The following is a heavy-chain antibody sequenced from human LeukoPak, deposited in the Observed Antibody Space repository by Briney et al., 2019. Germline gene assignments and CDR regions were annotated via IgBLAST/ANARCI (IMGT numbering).Heavy chain of an antibody. D-gene: IGHD3-16*01. J-gene: IGHJ4*02. CDR2: IYYSGST. Sequence: PSETLSLTCTVSGGSISSSSYYWGWIRQPPGKGLEWIGSIYYSGSTYYNPSLKSRVTISVDTSKNQFSLKLSSVTAADTAVYYCARHGGGMAGPFDYWGQGTLVTVSS. V-gene: IGHV4-39*01. CDR1: GGSISSSSYY. CDR3: ARHGGGMAGPFDY.